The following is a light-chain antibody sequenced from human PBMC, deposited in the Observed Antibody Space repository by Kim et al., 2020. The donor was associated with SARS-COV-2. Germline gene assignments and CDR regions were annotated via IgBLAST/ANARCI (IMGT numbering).Light chain of an antibody. Sequence: SYELTQPPSVSVAPGKTARITCGGNNIGSKSVHWYQQKPGQAPVLVIYYDSDRPSGIPERFSGSNYGNTATLTISRVEAGDEADYYCQVWDSSSDPYVFGTGTKVTVL. CDR2: YDS. CDR3: QVWDSSSDPYV. J-gene: IGLJ1*01. CDR1: NIGSKS. V-gene: IGLV3-21*04.